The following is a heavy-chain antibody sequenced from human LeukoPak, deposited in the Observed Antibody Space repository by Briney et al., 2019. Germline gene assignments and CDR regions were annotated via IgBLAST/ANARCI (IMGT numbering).Heavy chain of an antibody. CDR2: IYSGGST. CDR1: GFTVSSNY. D-gene: IGHD5-12*01. J-gene: IGHJ4*02. Sequence: GGSLRLSCAASGFTVSSNYMSWVRQAPGKGLEWVSVIYSGGSTYYADSVKGRFTISRDNSKNTLYLQMNSLRAEDTAVYYCAREGRGYSGYDVSFFDYWGQGTLVTVSS. CDR3: AREGRGYSGYDVSFFDY. V-gene: IGHV3-53*01.